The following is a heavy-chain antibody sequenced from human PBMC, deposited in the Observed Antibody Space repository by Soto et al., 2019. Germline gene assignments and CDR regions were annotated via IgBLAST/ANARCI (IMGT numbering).Heavy chain of an antibody. Sequence: QVQLQESGPGLVKPSETLSLTCTVSGGSVSGGNYYWSWIRQPPGKGLEWIGYISYSGSTNYTPSLKSRVTISVDTSKNQFSLKLSSVTAADTAVYYCATSPRFAFDIWGQGTMVIVSS. J-gene: IGHJ3*02. CDR2: ISYSGST. V-gene: IGHV4-61*01. D-gene: IGHD3-16*01. CDR1: GGSVSGGNYY. CDR3: ATSPRFAFDI.